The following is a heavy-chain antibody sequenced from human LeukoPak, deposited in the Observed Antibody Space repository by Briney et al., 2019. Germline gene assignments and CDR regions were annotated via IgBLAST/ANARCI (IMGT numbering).Heavy chain of an antibody. J-gene: IGHJ4*02. CDR1: GFTFSSDD. D-gene: IGHD2-2*01. CDR3: AKVNWCSASCADA. V-gene: IGHV3-23*01. CDR2: ISGNGYST. Sequence: GGSLRLSCAASGFTFSSDDMNWVRQAPGKGLEWVSGISGNGYSTWYADSVKGRLTISRDNSKNTLSLQMNSLRAEDTAVYYCAKVNWCSASCADAWGQGTLVTVSS.